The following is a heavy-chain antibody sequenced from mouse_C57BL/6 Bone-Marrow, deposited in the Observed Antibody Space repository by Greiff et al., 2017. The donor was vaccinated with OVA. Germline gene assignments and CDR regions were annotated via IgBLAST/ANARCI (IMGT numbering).Heavy chain of an antibody. CDR3: ARNEGLLRVYYFDY. V-gene: IGHV2-2*01. J-gene: IGHJ2*01. CDR2: IWSGGST. D-gene: IGHD2-10*01. CDR1: GFSLTSYG. Sequence: VKLQESGPGLVQPSQSLSITCTVSGFSLTSYGVHWVRQSPGKGLEWLGVIWSGGSTDYNAAFISRLSISKDNSKSQVFFKMNSLQADDTAIYYCARNEGLLRVYYFDYWGQGTTLTVSS.